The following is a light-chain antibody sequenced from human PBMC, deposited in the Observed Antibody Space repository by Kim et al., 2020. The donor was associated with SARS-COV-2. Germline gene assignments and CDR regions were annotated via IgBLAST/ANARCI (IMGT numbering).Light chain of an antibody. CDR2: AVS. CDR1: SSDIGGYNY. V-gene: IGLV2-14*03. Sequence: QSALTQPASVSGSPGQSITISCTGTSSDIGGYNYVSWYQQHPGKAPELMIYAVSKRLSGVSNRFSGSKSGNTASLTISGLQAEDEAEYYCISYTTTTTWVFGGGTKVTVL. J-gene: IGLJ3*02. CDR3: ISYTTTTTWV.